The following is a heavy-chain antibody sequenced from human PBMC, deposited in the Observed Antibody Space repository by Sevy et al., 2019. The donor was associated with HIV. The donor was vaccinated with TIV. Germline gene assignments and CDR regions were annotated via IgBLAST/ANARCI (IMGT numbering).Heavy chain of an antibody. CDR1: GFTFSSYW. V-gene: IGHV3-7*01. Sequence: GGSLRLSCAASGFTFSSYWMSWVRQAPGKGLEWVANIKQDGSEKYYVDSVKGRFTISRDNAKNSLYLQMNSLRAEDTAVYYCARGGGYSSGWYASYNNWFDPWGQGTLVTVSS. J-gene: IGHJ5*02. CDR3: ARGGGYSSGWYASYNNWFDP. D-gene: IGHD6-19*01. CDR2: IKQDGSEK.